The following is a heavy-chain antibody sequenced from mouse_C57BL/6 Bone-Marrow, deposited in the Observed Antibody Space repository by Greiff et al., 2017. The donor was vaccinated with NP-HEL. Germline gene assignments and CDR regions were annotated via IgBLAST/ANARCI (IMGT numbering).Heavy chain of an antibody. CDR2: IDPEDGET. J-gene: IGHJ2*01. Sequence: EVQLQQSGAELVKPGASVKLSCTASGFNIKDYYMHWVKQRTEQGLEWIGRIDPEDGETKYAPKFQGQATITADTSSNTAYLQLSSLTSEDTAVYYCARLSTTVVASNYFDYWGQGTTLTVSS. D-gene: IGHD1-1*01. V-gene: IGHV14-2*01. CDR1: GFNIKDYY. CDR3: ARLSTTVVASNYFDY.